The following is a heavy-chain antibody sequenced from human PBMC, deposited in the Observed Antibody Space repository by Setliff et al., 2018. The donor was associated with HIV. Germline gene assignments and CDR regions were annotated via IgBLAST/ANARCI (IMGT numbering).Heavy chain of an antibody. Sequence: SETLSLTCSVSGDSITHYYWNWIRQPPGKGLEWIGSIFDSENNNYNPSLKSRVSMSVDTSKNQFSLRLTSVTAADTAVYYCARQITSVTPEMLVVNDAFDVWAKVKWSPSPQ. J-gene: IGHJ3*01. CDR2: IFDSENN. D-gene: IGHD4-17*01. CDR1: GDSITHYY. CDR3: ARQITSVTPEMLVVNDAFDV. V-gene: IGHV4-4*07.